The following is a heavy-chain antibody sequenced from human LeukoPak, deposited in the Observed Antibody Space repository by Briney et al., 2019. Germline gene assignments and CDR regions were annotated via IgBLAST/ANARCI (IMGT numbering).Heavy chain of an antibody. CDR1: GGSISNFY. J-gene: IGHJ6*02. CDR3: AREDPQTTVPEGMDV. V-gene: IGHV4-59*01. D-gene: IGHD4-17*01. CDR2: SGTT. Sequence: SETLSPTCTVSGGSISNFYWSWIRQPPGKGLEWIGYSGTTNYNPSLKSRVTMSVDTSKNQFSLKLSSVTAADTAVYYCAREDPQTTVPEGMDVWGQGTTVTVSS.